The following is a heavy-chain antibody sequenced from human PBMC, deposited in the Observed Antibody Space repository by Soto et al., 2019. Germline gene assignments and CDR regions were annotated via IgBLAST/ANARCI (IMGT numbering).Heavy chain of an antibody. Sequence: EVQLVESGGGLVQPGGSLRLSCAASGFTFSSYSMNWVRQAPGKGLEWVSYINSSSSTIYYADSVKGRFTISRDNAKNALNLQMNSLRAEDTAVYYGPIVRDPPTIYIGYDLDYWGQEPLVTVAS. CDR1: GFTFSSYS. J-gene: IGHJ4*02. CDR2: INSSSSTI. V-gene: IGHV3-48*01. D-gene: IGHD5-12*01. CDR3: PIVRDPPTIYIGYDLDY.